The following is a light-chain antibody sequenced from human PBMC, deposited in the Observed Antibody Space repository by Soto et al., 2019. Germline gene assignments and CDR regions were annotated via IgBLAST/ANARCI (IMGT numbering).Light chain of an antibody. V-gene: IGKV3-20*01. CDR1: QSVSSIY. J-gene: IGKJ4*01. CDR2: GAS. Sequence: EIVLTQSPGTLSLSPGERATLSCRASQSVSSIYLAWYQQKPGQAPRLLIYGASSRPTGIPDRFSGSGSGTDFTLTISRLEPEDFAVYYCQQYGSSALTFGGATKVDIK. CDR3: QQYGSSALT.